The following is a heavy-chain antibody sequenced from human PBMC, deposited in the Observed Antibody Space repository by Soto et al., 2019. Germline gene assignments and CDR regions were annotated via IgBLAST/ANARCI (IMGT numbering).Heavy chain of an antibody. V-gene: IGHV1-18*01. CDR3: GMEVVARYHYRGMVV. CDR1: GYTFTRSG. D-gene: IGHD2-2*01. Sequence: ASVKVSCKASGYTFTRSGISWVRQAPGEGLEWMGWISTYNGDTNYAQTFQGRVTMTTDTATSTVHMEVRSLRSDDTGGYYCGMEVVARYHYRGMVVWGQGTPVTVFS. J-gene: IGHJ6*02. CDR2: ISTYNGDT.